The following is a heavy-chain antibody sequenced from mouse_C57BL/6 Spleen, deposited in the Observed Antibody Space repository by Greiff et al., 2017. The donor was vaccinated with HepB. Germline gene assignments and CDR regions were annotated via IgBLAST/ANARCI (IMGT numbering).Heavy chain of an antibody. CDR2: IYPGSGST. CDR1: GYTFTSYW. Sequence: QVQLQQPGAELVKPGASVKMSCKASGYTFTSYWITWVKQRPGQGLEWIGDIYPGSGSTNYNEKFKSKATLTVDTSSSTAYRQLSSLTSEDSAVYYCARLLRYYWYFDVWGTGTTVTVSS. J-gene: IGHJ1*03. CDR3: ARLLRYYWYFDV. D-gene: IGHD1-1*01. V-gene: IGHV1-55*01.